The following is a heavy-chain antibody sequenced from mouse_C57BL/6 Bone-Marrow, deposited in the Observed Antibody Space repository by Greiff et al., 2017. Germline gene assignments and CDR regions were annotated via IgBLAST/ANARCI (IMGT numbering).Heavy chain of an antibody. D-gene: IGHD1-1*01. J-gene: IGHJ4*01. CDR3: ARDNYGSSLWAMDY. Sequence: ESGPGLVKPSQSLSLTCSVTGYSITSGYYWNWIRQFPGNKLEWMGYISYDGSNNYNPSLKNRISITRDTSKNQFFLKLNSVTTEDTATYYCARDNYGSSLWAMDYWGQGTSVTVSS. CDR1: GYSITSGYY. CDR2: ISYDGSN. V-gene: IGHV3-6*01.